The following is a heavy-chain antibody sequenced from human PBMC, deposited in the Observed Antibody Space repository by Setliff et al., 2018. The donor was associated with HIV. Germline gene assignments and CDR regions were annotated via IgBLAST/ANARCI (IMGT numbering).Heavy chain of an antibody. CDR1: GYSFTRNF. CDR3: LVYCSTTNCCPRDSDSWGQGTTNCSPRGYDQ. Sequence: ASVKVSCKASGYSFTRNFVHWVRQAPGQRIEWMGWINAGNGNTKYSQKFQGRVTFTADKSTSTAYMELTSLRSEDTAVYYCLVYCSTTNCCPRDSDSWGQGTTNCSPRGYDQWGQGTQVTVSS. CDR2: INAGNGNT. J-gene: IGHJ4*02. V-gene: IGHV1-3*01. D-gene: IGHD2-2*01.